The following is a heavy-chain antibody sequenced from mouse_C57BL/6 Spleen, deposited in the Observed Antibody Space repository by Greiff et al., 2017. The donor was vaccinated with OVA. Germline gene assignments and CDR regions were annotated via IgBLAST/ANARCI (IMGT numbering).Heavy chain of an antibody. CDR3: ARRGTVVAPWFAY. J-gene: IGHJ3*01. D-gene: IGHD1-1*01. CDR2: ISYDGSN. Sequence: EVQLQESGPGLVKPSQSLSLTCSVTGYSITSGYYWNWIRQFPGNKLEWMGYISYDGSNNYNPSLKNRISITRDTSKNQFFLKLNSVTTEDTATYYCARRGTVVAPWFAYWGQGTLVTVSA. V-gene: IGHV3-6*01. CDR1: GYSITSGYY.